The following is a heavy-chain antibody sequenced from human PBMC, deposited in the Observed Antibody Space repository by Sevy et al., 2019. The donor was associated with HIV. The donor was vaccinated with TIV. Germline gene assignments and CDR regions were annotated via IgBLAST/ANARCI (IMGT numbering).Heavy chain of an antibody. J-gene: IGHJ4*02. CDR2: IYSGGST. CDR3: TRGWNYGY. CDR1: GFTISSTY. V-gene: IGHV3-53*01. D-gene: IGHD1-7*01. Sequence: GGSLRLSCAASGFTISSTYMSWVRQAPGKGLEWVSLIYSGGSTYYVDSVKGRFTIYRDNSKNTLYLQMNSLGVDDTAIYYCTRGWNYGYWGQGTLVTVSS.